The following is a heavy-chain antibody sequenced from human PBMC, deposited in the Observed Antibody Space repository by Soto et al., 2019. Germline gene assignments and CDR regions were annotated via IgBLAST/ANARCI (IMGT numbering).Heavy chain of an antibody. CDR1: GGSISSYY. Sequence: QVQLQESGPGLVKPSETLSLTCTVSGGSISSYYWSWIRQPPGKGLEWIGYIYYSGSTNYNPSLKRRVTISVDTSKTHCSLKLSSVTAADTAVHYCARVWGGAFDLWGQGTMVTVSS. J-gene: IGHJ3*01. CDR3: ARVWGGAFDL. V-gene: IGHV4-59*01. CDR2: IYYSGST. D-gene: IGHD1-26*01.